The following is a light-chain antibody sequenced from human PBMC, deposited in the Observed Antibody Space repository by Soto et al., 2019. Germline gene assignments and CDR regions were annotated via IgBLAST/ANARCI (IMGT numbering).Light chain of an antibody. CDR2: DAS. CDR1: QSVSRD. CDR3: QHRHN. Sequence: DIVLTQSPATLSLSPGERATLSCRASQSVSRDFAWYQHKPGQTPRLLIYDASNRATGIPARFSGSGSGTDFTLTINSLQPEDFAFYYCQHRHNFGPGTKVDFK. J-gene: IGKJ3*01. V-gene: IGKV3-11*01.